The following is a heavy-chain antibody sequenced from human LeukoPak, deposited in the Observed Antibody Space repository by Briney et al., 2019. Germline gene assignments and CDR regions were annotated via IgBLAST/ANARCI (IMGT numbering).Heavy chain of an antibody. V-gene: IGHV3-20*04. CDR3: ARVASNYDFDY. CDR2: IKWNGGDT. Sequence: GGSLRLSCAVSGFTFDDYGMSWVRQAPGKGLEWVSAIKWNGGDTRYADSVKGRFTISRDNAKNSLYLQMNSLRAEDTALYYCARVASNYDFDYWGQGTLVSVSS. D-gene: IGHD4-11*01. CDR1: GFTFDDYG. J-gene: IGHJ4*02.